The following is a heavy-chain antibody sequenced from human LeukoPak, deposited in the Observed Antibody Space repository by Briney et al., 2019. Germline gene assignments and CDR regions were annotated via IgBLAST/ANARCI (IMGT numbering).Heavy chain of an antibody. Sequence: GASVKVSCKASGGTFSSYAISWVRQAPGQGLEWMGGIIPIFGTANYAQKFQGRVTITTDESTSTAYMELSSLSSEDTAVYYCASGRGMVRGEFDYWGQGTLVTVSS. V-gene: IGHV1-69*05. CDR2: IIPIFGTA. CDR3: ASGRGMVRGEFDY. CDR1: GGTFSSYA. D-gene: IGHD3-10*01. J-gene: IGHJ4*02.